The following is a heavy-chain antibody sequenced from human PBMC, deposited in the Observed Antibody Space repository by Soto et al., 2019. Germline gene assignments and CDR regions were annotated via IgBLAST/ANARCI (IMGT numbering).Heavy chain of an antibody. J-gene: IGHJ4*02. CDR3: AKDKKWEVPHYFDY. V-gene: IGHV3-23*01. D-gene: IGHD1-26*01. CDR1: GFTFSASA. Sequence: EVQLLESGGGLVQPGGSLRLSCAASGFTFSASAMTWVRRAPGKGLEWVSTISSSGGKTHYADSVKGRFTISRDNSKNTLFLQMNSLRAEDTAVYYCAKDKKWEVPHYFDYWGQGTLVTVSS. CDR2: ISSSGGKT.